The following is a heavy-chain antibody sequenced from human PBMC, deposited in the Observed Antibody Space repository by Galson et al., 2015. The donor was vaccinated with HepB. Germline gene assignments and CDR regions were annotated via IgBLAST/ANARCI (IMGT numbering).Heavy chain of an antibody. V-gene: IGHV3-30*18. J-gene: IGHJ4*02. Sequence: SLRLSCAGSGFTFSSYAMHWVRQAPGKGLEWVAVISYDGSNKYYADSVKGRFTISRDNSKNTLYLQMNSLRAEDTAVYYCAKGSPGDSTLIDYWGQGTLVTVSS. CDR3: AKGSPGDSTLIDY. CDR1: GFTFSSYA. CDR2: ISYDGSNK. D-gene: IGHD2-21*02.